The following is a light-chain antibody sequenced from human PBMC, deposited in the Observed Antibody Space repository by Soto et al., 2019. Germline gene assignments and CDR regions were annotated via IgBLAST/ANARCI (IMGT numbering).Light chain of an antibody. Sequence: DVVMPQSPLSLPVTLGQPASISCRSSQSLVYSDGNAYLNWFHQRPGQSPRRLIYKVSYRDSGVPDRFSGSGSGTDFTLKISRVEAEDVGVYYCMQGTHWPPYTFGQGTKLEIK. V-gene: IGKV2-30*01. J-gene: IGKJ2*01. CDR3: MQGTHWPPYT. CDR2: KVS. CDR1: QSLVYSDGNAY.